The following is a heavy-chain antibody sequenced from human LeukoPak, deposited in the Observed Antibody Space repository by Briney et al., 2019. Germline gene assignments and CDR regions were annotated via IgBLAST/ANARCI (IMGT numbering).Heavy chain of an antibody. V-gene: IGHV1-2*02. J-gene: IGHJ4*02. Sequence: ASVKVSCKASGYTFTGYYMHWVRQAPGQGLEWMGWINPNSGGTNYAQKFQGRVTMTRDTSISTAYMELSRLRSDDTAVYYCARLPRELPHSEANDYWGQGTLVTVSS. CDR2: INPNSGGT. D-gene: IGHD1-26*01. CDR1: GYTFTGYY. CDR3: ARLPRELPHSEANDY.